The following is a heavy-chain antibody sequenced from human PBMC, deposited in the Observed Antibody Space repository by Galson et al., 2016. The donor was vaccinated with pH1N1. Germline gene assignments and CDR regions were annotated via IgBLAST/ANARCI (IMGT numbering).Heavy chain of an antibody. CDR2: ITYTSATI. Sequence: SLRLSCAASGFTFSSWHMDWVRQAPGEGLEWISFITYTSATIYYADSVKGRFTVSRDNAKNSLYLHMNRLRAEDTAVYYCARPGNYDGDRRGAFDLWGQGTMVTVSP. CDR3: ARPGNYDGDRRGAFDL. CDR1: GFTFSSWH. D-gene: IGHD4-23*01. V-gene: IGHV3-48*04. J-gene: IGHJ3*01.